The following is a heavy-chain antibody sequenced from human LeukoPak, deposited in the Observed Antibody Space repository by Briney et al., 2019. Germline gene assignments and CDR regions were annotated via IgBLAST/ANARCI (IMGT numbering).Heavy chain of an antibody. CDR2: IYPGDSHT. V-gene: IGHV5-51*01. CDR3: ARQGYSGLGSYYTYYFDS. CDR1: GYPFIRFW. Sequence: PGESLKISCKGSGYPFIRFWIGWVRQMPGKGLEWMGPIYPGDSHTRYSPSFQGQVTISADKSLSTAYLQWSSLKASDTAIYYCARQGYSGLGSYYTYYFDSWGQGTLVTVSS. D-gene: IGHD3-10*01. J-gene: IGHJ4*02.